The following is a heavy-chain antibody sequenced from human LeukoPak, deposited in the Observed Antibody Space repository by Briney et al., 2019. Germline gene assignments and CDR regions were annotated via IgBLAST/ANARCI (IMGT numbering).Heavy chain of an antibody. CDR2: INPNSGGT. CDR3: ARGHSGDSSGYPLSP. CDR1: GYTFTGYY. V-gene: IGHV1-2*04. J-gene: IGHJ4*02. Sequence: GASVKVSCKASGYTFTGYYMHWVRQAPGQGLEWMGWINPNSGGTNYAQKFQGWVTMTRDTSISTAYMELSRLRSDDTAVYYCARGHSGDSSGYPLSPWGQGTLVTVSS. D-gene: IGHD3-22*01.